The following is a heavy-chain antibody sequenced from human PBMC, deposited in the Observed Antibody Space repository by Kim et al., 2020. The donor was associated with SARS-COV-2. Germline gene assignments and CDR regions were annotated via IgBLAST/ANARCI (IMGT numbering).Heavy chain of an antibody. CDR2: IYSGGTT. CDR1: GFIVDSKY. V-gene: IGHV3-53*01. Sequence: GSLRLSCAASGFIVDSKYMAWVRQAPGKGLEWVSLIYSGGTTDYTDSVKGRFSIDRDISRNTVYLQMSGLRVEDTAVYFCASNPGHFDWSFDYWGQGTL. D-gene: IGHD3-9*01. CDR3: ASNPGHFDWSFDY. J-gene: IGHJ4*02.